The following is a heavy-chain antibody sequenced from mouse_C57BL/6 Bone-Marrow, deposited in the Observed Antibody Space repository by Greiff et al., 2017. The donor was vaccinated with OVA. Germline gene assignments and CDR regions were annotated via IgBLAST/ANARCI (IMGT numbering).Heavy chain of an antibody. CDR1: GFTFSDYY. V-gene: IGHV5-12*01. J-gene: IGHJ4*01. Sequence: EVKVVESGGGLVQPGGSLKLSCAASGFTFSDYYMYWVRQTPEKRLEWVAYISNGGGSTYYPDTVKGRFTISRDNAKNTLYLQMSRLKSEDTAMYYCARHAYYYGSSLYYYAMDYWGQGTSVTVSS. D-gene: IGHD1-1*01. CDR3: ARHAYYYGSSLYYYAMDY. CDR2: ISNGGGST.